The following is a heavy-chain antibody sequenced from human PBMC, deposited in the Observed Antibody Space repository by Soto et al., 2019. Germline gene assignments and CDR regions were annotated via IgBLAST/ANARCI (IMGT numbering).Heavy chain of an antibody. CDR1: GGTSVNVDC. J-gene: IGHJ5*02. CDR3: ARVPRTTGTTGAWSDP. D-gene: IGHD1-1*01. Sequence: TVSGGTSVNVDCRRFIQQPPGKGLQWIGSIYRGGSTSYNPSLKIRVTISVDTSKNQFSLSLPSVTAADTAVYYCARVPRTTGTTGAWSDPWGQGTLVTVSS. CDR2: IYRGGST. V-gene: IGHV4-38-2*02.